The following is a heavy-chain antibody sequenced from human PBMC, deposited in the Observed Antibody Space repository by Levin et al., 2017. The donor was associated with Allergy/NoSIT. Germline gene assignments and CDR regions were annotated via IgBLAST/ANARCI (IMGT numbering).Heavy chain of an antibody. V-gene: IGHV3-53*01. D-gene: IGHD2-8*01. CDR2: IYSGGST. CDR3: ARERRGVYMDV. CDR1: GFTVSSNY. J-gene: IGHJ6*03. Sequence: PGGSLRLSCAASGFTVSSNYMSWVRQAPGKGLEWVSVIYSGGSTYYADSVKGRFTISRDNSKNTLYLQMNSLRAEDTAVYYCARERRGVYMDVWGKGTTVTVSS.